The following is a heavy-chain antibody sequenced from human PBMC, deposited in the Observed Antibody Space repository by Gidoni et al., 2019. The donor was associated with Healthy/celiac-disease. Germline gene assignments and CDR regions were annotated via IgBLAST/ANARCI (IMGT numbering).Heavy chain of an antibody. CDR1: TSSSYY. D-gene: IGHD3-22*01. CDR3: ARHPGYDSSGYPAVLAFDI. J-gene: IGHJ3*02. Sequence: TSSSYYWGWIRQPPGKGLEWIGSIYYSGSTYYNPSLKSRVTISVDTSKNQFSLKLSSVTAADTAVYYCARHPGYDSSGYPAVLAFDIWGQGTMVTVSS. V-gene: IGHV4-39*01. CDR2: IYYSGST.